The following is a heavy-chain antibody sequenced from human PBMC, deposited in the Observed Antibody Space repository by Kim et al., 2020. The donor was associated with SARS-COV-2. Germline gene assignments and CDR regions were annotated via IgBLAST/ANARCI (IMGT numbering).Heavy chain of an antibody. D-gene: IGHD6-13*01. CDR3: AAAGREFDP. J-gene: IGHJ5*02. CDR1: GFTFDDYA. CDR2: ISWDGGSI. Sequence: GGSLRLSCAASGFTFDDYAMHWVRQAPGKGLEWVSGISWDGGSIGYADSVKGRFTISRDNAKNSLYLQMNSLRAEDTALYYCAAAGREFDPWGQGTLVTVSS. V-gene: IGHV3-9*01.